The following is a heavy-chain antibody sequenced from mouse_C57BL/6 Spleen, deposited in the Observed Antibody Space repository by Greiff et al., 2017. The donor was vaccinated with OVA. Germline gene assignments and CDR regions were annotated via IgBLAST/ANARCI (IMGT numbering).Heavy chain of an antibody. D-gene: IGHD1-1*01. V-gene: IGHV1-55*01. CDR3: ARSRSTVGGFAD. J-gene: IGHJ3*01. Sequence: QVQLQQPGAELVKPGASVKMSCKASGYTFTSYWITWVKQRPGQGLEWIGDIYPGSGSTNYNEKFKSKATLTVDTSSSTAYMQLSSLTSEDSAVYYCARSRSTVGGFADWGQGTLVTVSA. CDR2: IYPGSGST. CDR1: GYTFTSYW.